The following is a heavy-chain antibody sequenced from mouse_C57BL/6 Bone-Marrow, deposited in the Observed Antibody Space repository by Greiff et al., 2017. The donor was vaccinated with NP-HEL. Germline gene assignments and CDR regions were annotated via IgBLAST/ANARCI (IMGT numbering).Heavy chain of an antibody. CDR1: GYAFTNYL. J-gene: IGHJ3*01. V-gene: IGHV1-54*01. Sequence: VKLMESGAELVRPGPSVKVSCKASGYAFTNYLIEWVKQRPGQGLERIGVINPGSGGTNYNEKFKGKATLTADKSSSTAYMQLSSLTSEDSAVYFCARRDGPAWFAYWGQGILVTVSA. CDR3: ARRDGPAWFAY. D-gene: IGHD2-3*01. CDR2: INPGSGGT.